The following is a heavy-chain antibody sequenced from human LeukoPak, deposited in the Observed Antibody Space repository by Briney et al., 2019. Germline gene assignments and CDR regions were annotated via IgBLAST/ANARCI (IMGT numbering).Heavy chain of an antibody. CDR2: INHSGST. D-gene: IGHD6-13*01. V-gene: IGHV4-34*01. CDR1: GGSFSGYY. Sequence: PSETLSLTCAVYGGSFSGYYWSWIRQPPGKGLEWIGEINHSGSTNYNPSLKSRVTISVDTSKNQFSLKLSSVTAADTAVYYCARARGIAAAGGSTPWGQGTLVTVS. J-gene: IGHJ5*02. CDR3: ARARGIAAAGGSTP.